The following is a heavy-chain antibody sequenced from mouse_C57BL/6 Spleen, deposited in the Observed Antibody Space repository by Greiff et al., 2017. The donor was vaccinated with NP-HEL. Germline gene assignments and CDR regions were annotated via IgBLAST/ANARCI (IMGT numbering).Heavy chain of an antibody. J-gene: IGHJ4*01. CDR2: IRSDGST. CDR3: AGHRPSAVVGRGYAMDY. D-gene: IGHD1-1*01. Sequence: VKLMESGPGLVAPSQSLSITCTVSGFSLTSYGVHWVRQPPGKGLEWLVVIRSDGSTTYNSALKSRLSISKDNSKSQVFLKMNSLQTDDTAMYYCAGHRPSAVVGRGYAMDYWGQGTSVTVSS. V-gene: IGHV2-6-1*01. CDR1: GFSLTSYG.